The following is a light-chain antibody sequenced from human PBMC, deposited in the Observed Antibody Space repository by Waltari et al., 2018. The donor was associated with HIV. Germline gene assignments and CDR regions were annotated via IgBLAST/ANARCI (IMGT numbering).Light chain of an antibody. Sequence: QSALTQPASVSGSPGQSIAISCTGTSGDIGTYKYVSWYQQHTGKVPKLIIYDVNVRPSGVSDRCSGSKSGNTATLTISGLHSDDEADYYCCSYTVNSTGVFGAGTKITV. J-gene: IGLJ1*01. V-gene: IGLV2-14*03. CDR1: SGDIGTYKY. CDR3: CSYTVNSTGV. CDR2: DVN.